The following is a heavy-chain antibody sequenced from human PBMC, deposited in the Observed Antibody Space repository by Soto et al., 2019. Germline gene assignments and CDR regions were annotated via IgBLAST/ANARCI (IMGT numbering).Heavy chain of an antibody. D-gene: IGHD6-13*01. Sequence: GASVKVSCKASGYTFTSYGISWVRQAPGQGLEWMGWISAYNGNTNYAQKLQGRVTMTTDTSTSTAYIELRSLRSDDTAVYYCAREGQYSSSWPYYYGMDVWGHGTTVTVSS. CDR2: ISAYNGNT. J-gene: IGHJ6*02. V-gene: IGHV1-18*04. CDR3: AREGQYSSSWPYYYGMDV. CDR1: GYTFTSYG.